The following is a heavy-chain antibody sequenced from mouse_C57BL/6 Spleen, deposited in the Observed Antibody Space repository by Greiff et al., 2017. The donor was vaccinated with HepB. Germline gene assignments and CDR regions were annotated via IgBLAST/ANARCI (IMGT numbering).Heavy chain of an antibody. CDR1: GYSFTDYS. CDR2: INPNYGTT. D-gene: IGHD1-1*01. CDR3: ALYGSSSYWYFDV. Sequence: EVKLMESGPELVKPGASVKISCKASGYSFTDYSMNWVKQSNGKSLEWIGVINPNYGTTSYNQKFKGKATLTVDQSSSTAYMQLNSLTSEDSAVYYCALYGSSSYWYFDVWGTGTTVTVSS. V-gene: IGHV1-39*01. J-gene: IGHJ1*03.